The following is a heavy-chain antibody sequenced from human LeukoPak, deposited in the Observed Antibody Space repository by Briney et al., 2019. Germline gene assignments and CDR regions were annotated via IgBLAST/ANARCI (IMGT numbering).Heavy chain of an antibody. Sequence: GGSLRLSCAASGFTFSSYSMNWVRQAPGKGLEWVSAISGSGGSTYYADSVKGRFTISRDNSKNTLYLQMNSLRAEDTAVYYCAKDRGLVVDYWGQGTLVTVSS. J-gene: IGHJ4*02. CDR2: ISGSGGST. V-gene: IGHV3-23*01. CDR1: GFTFSSYS. D-gene: IGHD3-22*01. CDR3: AKDRGLVVDY.